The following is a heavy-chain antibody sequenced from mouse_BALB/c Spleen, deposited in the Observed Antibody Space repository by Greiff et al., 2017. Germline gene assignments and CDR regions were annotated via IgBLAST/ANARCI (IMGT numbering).Heavy chain of an antibody. D-gene: IGHD1-1*01. V-gene: IGHV14-3*02. CDR3: ARPTVEGTWFAY. J-gene: IGHJ3*01. CDR2: IDPANGNT. Sequence: VHVKQSGAELVKPGASVKLSCTASGFNIKDTYMHWVKQRPEQGLEWIGRIDPANGNTKYDPKFQGKATITADTSSNTAYLQLSSLTSEDTAVYYCARPTVEGTWFAYWGQGTLVTVSA. CDR1: GFNIKDTY.